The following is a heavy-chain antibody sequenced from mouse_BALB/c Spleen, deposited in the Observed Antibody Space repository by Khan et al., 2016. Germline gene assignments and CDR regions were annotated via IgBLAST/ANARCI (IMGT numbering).Heavy chain of an antibody. J-gene: IGHJ2*01. CDR2: ISYSSST. CDR1: GDSITSGY. D-gene: IGHD2-10*02. V-gene: IGHV3-8*02. CDR3: SSMVTTSYVDY. Sequence: EVQLQESGPSLVKPSQTLSLTCSVTGDSITSGYWNWIRKFPGNKLEYMGYISYSSSTYYNPSIKSRMSINRDTSKNQYYLQLNSMTTEDTATSCVSSMVTTSYVDYRGQGTTRTIST.